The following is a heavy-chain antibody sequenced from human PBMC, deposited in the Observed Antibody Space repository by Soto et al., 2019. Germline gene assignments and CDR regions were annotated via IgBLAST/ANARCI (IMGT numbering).Heavy chain of an antibody. Sequence: EVQLVESGGGLVQPGGSLKLSCAASGFIFSGSAVHWVRQASGKGLEWVGRILSKAGNYATAYPASMKGRFTISRDDSENTAFLQMNRLKTEDTAVYYCIRGGSPYYYDYWGQGNLVAVSS. CDR2: ILSKAGNYAT. V-gene: IGHV3-73*01. CDR1: GFIFSGSA. J-gene: IGHJ4*02. CDR3: IRGGSPYYYDY.